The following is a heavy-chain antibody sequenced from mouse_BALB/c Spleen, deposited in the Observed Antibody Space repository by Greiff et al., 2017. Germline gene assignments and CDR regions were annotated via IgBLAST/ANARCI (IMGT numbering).Heavy chain of an antibody. CDR2: IYPGDGDT. D-gene: IGHD2-4*01. Sequence: QVQLKESGAELVRPGSSVKISCKASGYAFSSYWMNWVKQRPGQGLEWIGQIYPGDGDTNYNGKFKGKATLTADKSSSTAYMQLSSLTSEDSAVYFCVMITGDYWGQGTSVTVSS. CDR1: GYAFSSYW. J-gene: IGHJ4*01. V-gene: IGHV1-80*01. CDR3: VMITGDY.